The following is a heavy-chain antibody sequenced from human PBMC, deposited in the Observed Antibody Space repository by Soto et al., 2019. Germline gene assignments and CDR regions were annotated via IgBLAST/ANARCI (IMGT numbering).Heavy chain of an antibody. CDR2: INWNGGDT. V-gene: IGHV3-20*04. CDR1: GFTFDDYG. J-gene: IGHJ3*02. D-gene: IGHD3-22*01. CDR3: ARDGPFSSGSDAFDI. Sequence: GSLRLSCAASGFTFDDYGMTWVRQAPGKGLEWVSSINWNGGDTDYADSVKGRFTISRDNAKNSLFLQMNSLRAEDTALYYCARDGPFSSGSDAFDIWGQGTMVTVSS.